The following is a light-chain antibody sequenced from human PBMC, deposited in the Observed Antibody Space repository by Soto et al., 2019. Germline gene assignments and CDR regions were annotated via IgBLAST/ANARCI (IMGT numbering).Light chain of an antibody. Sequence: DIQMTQSPSTLSASVGDRVTITCRASQPITAWLAWYQQKPGKAPNPLIYDASDLQSGVPSRFSGSGSGTEFTLTITGLQPDDFATYYCQQYNLYPYTFGQGTKLEIK. CDR2: DAS. V-gene: IGKV1-5*01. CDR3: QQYNLYPYT. CDR1: QPITAW. J-gene: IGKJ2*01.